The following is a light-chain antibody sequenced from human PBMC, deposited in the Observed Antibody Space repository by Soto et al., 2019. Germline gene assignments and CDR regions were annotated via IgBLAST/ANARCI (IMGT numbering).Light chain of an antibody. J-gene: IGLJ1*01. CDR2: DVS. Sequence: QSALTQPASVSGSPGQSITISCNGTSSDVGGYNYVSWYQHHPGKAPKLMIYDVSNRPSGVSNRFSGSKSGNTASLTISGLQAEDEADYYCSSYTSSSTLDFGTGTKLTVL. CDR1: SSDVGGYNY. V-gene: IGLV2-14*03. CDR3: SSYTSSSTLD.